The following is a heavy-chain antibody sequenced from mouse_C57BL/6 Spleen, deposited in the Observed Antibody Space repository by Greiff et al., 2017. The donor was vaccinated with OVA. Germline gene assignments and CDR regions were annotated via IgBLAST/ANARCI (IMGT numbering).Heavy chain of an antibody. CDR2: ISYDGSN. D-gene: IGHD2-3*01. Sequence: ESGPGLVKPSQSLSLTCSVTGYSITSGYYWNWIRQFPGNKLEWMGYISYDGSNNYNPSLKNRISITRDTSKNQFFLKLNSVTTEDTATYYGARWLLLKGYYFDYWGQGTTLTVSS. CDR1: GYSITSGYY. CDR3: ARWLLLKGYYFDY. V-gene: IGHV3-6*01. J-gene: IGHJ2*01.